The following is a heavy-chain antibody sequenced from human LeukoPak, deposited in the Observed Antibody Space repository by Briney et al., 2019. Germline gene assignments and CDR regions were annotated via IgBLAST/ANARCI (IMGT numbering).Heavy chain of an antibody. D-gene: IGHD3-3*01. CDR3: ARVPAWSGYANFDY. CDR1: GDSVSGHY. Sequence: PSETLSLTCTVSGDSVSGHYWSWIRQAPGKGLECIGYIQVNGDTNYNPSLKDRGTLSLDTSKNQFSLRLRSVTAADTAVYYCARVPAWSGYANFDYWGQGTLVTVSS. CDR2: IQVNGDT. V-gene: IGHV4-59*02. J-gene: IGHJ4*02.